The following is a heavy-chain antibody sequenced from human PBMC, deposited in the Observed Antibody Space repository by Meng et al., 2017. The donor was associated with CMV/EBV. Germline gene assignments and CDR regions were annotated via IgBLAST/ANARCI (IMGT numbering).Heavy chain of an antibody. CDR3: ARDPDFWSGYPFYYYYGMDV. CDR2: IIPIFGTA. CDR1: AGTFSSYA. J-gene: IGHJ6*02. D-gene: IGHD3-3*01. Sequence: SVKVSCKASAGTFSSYAISWVRQAPGQGLEWMGGIIPIFGTANYAQKFQGRVTITTDESTSTAYMELSSLRSEDTAVYYCARDPDFWSGYPFYYYYGMDVWGQGTTVTVSS. V-gene: IGHV1-69*05.